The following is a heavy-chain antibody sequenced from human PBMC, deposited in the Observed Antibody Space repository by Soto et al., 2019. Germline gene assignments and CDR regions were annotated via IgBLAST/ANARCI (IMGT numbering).Heavy chain of an antibody. CDR3: AKEGLYSGLPNWFDP. D-gene: IGHD5-12*01. Sequence: GGSLRLSCAASGFTFSSYAMSWVRQAPGKGLEWVSPISGTGGRTNYADSVKGRFTISRDNSKNTLYLQMNSLRAEDTAVYYCAKEGLYSGLPNWFDPWGQGTLVTVSS. CDR2: ISGTGGRT. V-gene: IGHV3-23*01. CDR1: GFTFSSYA. J-gene: IGHJ5*02.